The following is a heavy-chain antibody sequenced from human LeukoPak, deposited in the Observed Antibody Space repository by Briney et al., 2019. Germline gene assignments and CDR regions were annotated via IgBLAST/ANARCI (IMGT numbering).Heavy chain of an antibody. D-gene: IGHD3-10*01. J-gene: IGHJ4*02. V-gene: IGHV1-8*01. Sequence: ASVKVSCKASGYTFTNYDINWVRRATGQGLEWMGWMSPISGNTGYAQKFQGRVTMTRNTSISTAYMDLSSLRSEDTAVYYCARGKSGSGSYYPDYWGQGTLVTVSS. CDR2: MSPISGNT. CDR3: ARGKSGSGSYYPDY. CDR1: GYTFTNYD.